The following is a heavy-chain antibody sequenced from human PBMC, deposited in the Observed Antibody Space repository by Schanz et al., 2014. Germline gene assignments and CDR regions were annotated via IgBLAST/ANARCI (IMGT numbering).Heavy chain of an antibody. V-gene: IGHV3-74*02. J-gene: IGHJ4*02. D-gene: IGHD1-1*01. CDR3: AKIERNED. CDR2: INSVGSNT. Sequence: VQLVESGGGVFQPGGSLSLSCAASGFTFSSHWMHWVRQDPGKGLVWVARINSVGSNTDYAGSVTGRFTISRDNAKNTLYLQMNSLRAEDTAVYFCAKIERNEDWGQGTLVTVSS. CDR1: GFTFSSHW.